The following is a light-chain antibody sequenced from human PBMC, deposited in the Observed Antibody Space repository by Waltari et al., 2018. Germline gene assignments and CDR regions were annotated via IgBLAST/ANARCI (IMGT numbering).Light chain of an antibody. CDR3: QQYNKWPLT. V-gene: IGKV3-15*01. Sequence: EIVMTQSPAPLSVFPVAGATLPCWARQSISSHLAWYLQKPGQAPRLLIYGASTRATGIPARFTGSGSGTEFTLTISSLQSEDVAIYYCQQYNKWPLTFGGGTKVE. CDR1: QSISSH. J-gene: IGKJ4*01. CDR2: GAS.